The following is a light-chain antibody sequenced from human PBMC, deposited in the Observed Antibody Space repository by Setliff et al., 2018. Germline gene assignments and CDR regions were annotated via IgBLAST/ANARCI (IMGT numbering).Light chain of an antibody. CDR3: QSYDSGLSAVV. CDR2: TNT. J-gene: IGLJ2*01. Sequence: QFVLTQPPSASGAPGQRVTISCTGLNSNIGAGYEVHWYQRFPGTALKLLIHTNTIRPSGVPDRFSASKSGTSASLAISGLQAEDEADYYCQSYDSGLSAVVFGGGTK. CDR1: NSNIGAGYE. V-gene: IGLV1-40*01.